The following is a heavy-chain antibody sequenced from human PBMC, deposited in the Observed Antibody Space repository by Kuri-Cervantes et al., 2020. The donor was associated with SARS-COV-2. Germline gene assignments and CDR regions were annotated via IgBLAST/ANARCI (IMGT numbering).Heavy chain of an antibody. Sequence: GESLKISCAASGFTFSSSWMHWVCQAPEKGLEWVADIKCDGSEKYYVDSVKGRLTISRDNAKNSLYLYMNSLRTEDMGIYYCAKDFYGDYGFDAFDVWGQGTLVTVSS. CDR1: GFTFSSSW. CDR2: IKCDGSEK. J-gene: IGHJ3*01. CDR3: AKDFYGDYGFDAFDV. D-gene: IGHD4-17*01. V-gene: IGHV3-52*01.